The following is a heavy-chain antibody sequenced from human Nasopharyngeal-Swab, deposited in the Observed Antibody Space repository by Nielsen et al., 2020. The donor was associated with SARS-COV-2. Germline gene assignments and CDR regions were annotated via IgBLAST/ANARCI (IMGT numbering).Heavy chain of an antibody. Sequence: ASVKVSCKASGYTFTSYAMHWVRQAPGQRLEWMEWINAGNGNTKYSQKFQGRVTITRDTSASTAYMELSSLRSEDTAVYYCARGGMVRGVSYNWFDPWGQGTLVTVSS. CDR2: INAGNGNT. J-gene: IGHJ5*02. V-gene: IGHV1-3*01. CDR1: GYTFTSYA. CDR3: ARGGMVRGVSYNWFDP. D-gene: IGHD3-10*01.